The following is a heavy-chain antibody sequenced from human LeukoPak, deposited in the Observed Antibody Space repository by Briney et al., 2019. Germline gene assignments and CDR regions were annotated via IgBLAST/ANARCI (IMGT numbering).Heavy chain of an antibody. CDR1: GGSISSYY. Sequence: PSETLSLTCTVSGGSISSYYWSWIRQPPGKGLEWIGYIYYSGSTNYNPSLKSRVTISVDTSKNQFSLKLSSVTAADTAVYYCARESLPLVGCSGSYYSSGAFDIWGQGTMVTVSS. V-gene: IGHV4-59*01. CDR2: IYYSGST. CDR3: ARESLPLVGCSGSYYSSGAFDI. D-gene: IGHD1-26*01. J-gene: IGHJ3*02.